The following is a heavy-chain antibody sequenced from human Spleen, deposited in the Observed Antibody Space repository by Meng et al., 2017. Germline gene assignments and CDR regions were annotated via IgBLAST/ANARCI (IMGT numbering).Heavy chain of an antibody. Sequence: GHFEQSGSGLLQPSDTLSLSCAVYGASFSYHYWSWIRQPPGKGLEWLGGINRSGSTTYNASLKSRVTISVDTSKKHFSLKLSSVAAADPAVYYCASQSLQPFTMFWGQGTLVTVSS. V-gene: IGHV4-34*01. D-gene: IGHD3-10*02. CDR2: INRSGST. CDR3: ASQSLQPFTMF. J-gene: IGHJ4*02. CDR1: GASFSYHY.